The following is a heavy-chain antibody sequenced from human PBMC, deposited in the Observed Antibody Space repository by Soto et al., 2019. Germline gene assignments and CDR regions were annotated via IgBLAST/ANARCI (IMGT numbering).Heavy chain of an antibody. CDR2: IIPIFGTA. V-gene: IGHV1-69*13. Sequence: SVKVSCKASGGTFSSYAISWVRQAPGQGPEWMGGIIPIFGTANYAQKFQGRVTITADESTSTAYMELSSLRSEDTAVYYCARFSGIAVAGRPPRFDYWGQGTLVTV. D-gene: IGHD6-19*01. J-gene: IGHJ4*02. CDR1: GGTFSSYA. CDR3: ARFSGIAVAGRPPRFDY.